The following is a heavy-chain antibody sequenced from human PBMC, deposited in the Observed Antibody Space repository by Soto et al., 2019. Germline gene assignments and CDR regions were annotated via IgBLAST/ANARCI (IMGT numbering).Heavy chain of an antibody. D-gene: IGHD5-18*01. J-gene: IGHJ4*02. CDR2: IKQDGSEK. V-gene: IGHV3-7*05. Sequence: PGGSLRLSCAASGFTFSSYWMSWVRQAPGKGLEWVANIKQDGSEKYYVDSVKGRFTISRDNAKNSLYLQMNSLRAEDTAVYYCARVASGGYSYGYDYFDYWGQGTLVTVSS. CDR1: GFTFSSYW. CDR3: ARVASGGYSYGYDYFDY.